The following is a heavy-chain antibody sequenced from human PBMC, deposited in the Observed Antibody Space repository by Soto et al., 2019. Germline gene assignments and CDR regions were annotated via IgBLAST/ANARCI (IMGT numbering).Heavy chain of an antibody. D-gene: IGHD1-1*01. CDR3: ARGRRGKYSYYGMDV. J-gene: IGHJ6*02. Sequence: GGSLRLSCAASGFTFSSYDMHWVRQATGKGLEWVSAIGTAGDTYYPGSVKGRFTISRENAKNSLYLQMNSLRAEDTAVYYCARGRRGKYSYYGMDVWGQGTTVTVSS. V-gene: IGHV3-13*01. CDR2: IGTAGDT. CDR1: GFTFSSYD.